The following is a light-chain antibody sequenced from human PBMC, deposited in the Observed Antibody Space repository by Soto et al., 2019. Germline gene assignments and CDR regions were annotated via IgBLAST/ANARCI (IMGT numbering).Light chain of an antibody. Sequence: EIVMTQSPVALSVSPGESAALSCRASQSVGRNFAWYQQRPGQAPRVLIYGTSTRATGVPARFSGSGSGTDFTLTISRLQSEDFGVYYCQQYNKWPYTFGQGTRLEIK. CDR2: GTS. V-gene: IGKV3-15*01. J-gene: IGKJ2*01. CDR3: QQYNKWPYT. CDR1: QSVGRN.